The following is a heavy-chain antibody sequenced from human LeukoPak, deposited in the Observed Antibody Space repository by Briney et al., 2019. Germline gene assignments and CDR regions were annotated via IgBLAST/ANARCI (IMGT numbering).Heavy chain of an antibody. D-gene: IGHD6-13*01. CDR1: GFTFSSYA. V-gene: IGHV3-23*01. Sequence: GGSLRLSCAASGFTFSSYAMSWVRQAPGKGLEWDSAISGSGGSTYYADSVKGRFTISRDNSKNTLYLQMNSLRAEDTAVYYCAKDPVGTEGGSSSWYLFFDYWGQGTLVTVSS. CDR2: ISGSGGST. CDR3: AKDPVGTEGGSSSWYLFFDY. J-gene: IGHJ4*02.